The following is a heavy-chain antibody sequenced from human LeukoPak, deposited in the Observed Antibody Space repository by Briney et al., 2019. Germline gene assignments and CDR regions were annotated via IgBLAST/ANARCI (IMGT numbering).Heavy chain of an antibody. CDR1: GGSISSSNYY. CDR3: ARLRGSGSSYYYYYYMDV. D-gene: IGHD3-10*01. Sequence: SETLSLTCTVSGGSISSSNYYWSWIRQPPGKGLEWIGEINHSGSTNYNPSLKSRVTISVDTSKNQFSLKLSSVTAADTAVYYCARLRGSGSSYYYYYYMDVWGKGTTVTISS. V-gene: IGHV4-39*07. J-gene: IGHJ6*03. CDR2: INHSGST.